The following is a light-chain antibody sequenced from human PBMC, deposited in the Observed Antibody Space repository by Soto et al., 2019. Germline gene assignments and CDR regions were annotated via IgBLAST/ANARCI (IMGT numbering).Light chain of an antibody. CDR1: SSDVGSNNR. Sequence: QSVLTQPPSVSGSPGQSVAISCSGSSSDVGSNNRVSWYQQSPGTAPKLMIYDVSNRPSRVSNRFSASKSGNTASLTISGLQAEDEADYYCSSDTCTISRYVFG. CDR2: DVS. J-gene: IGLJ1*01. CDR3: SSDTCTISRYV. V-gene: IGLV2-18*02.